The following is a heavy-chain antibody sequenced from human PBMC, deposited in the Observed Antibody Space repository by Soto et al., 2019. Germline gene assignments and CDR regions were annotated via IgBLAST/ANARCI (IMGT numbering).Heavy chain of an antibody. V-gene: IGHV1-3*04. CDR2: INTDNGNT. D-gene: IGHD2-8*01. CDR3: ARQGDSRILRDTFDI. CDR1: GYTFTHYA. Sequence: QVQLVQSGAEVKQPGASVKVSCKSSGYTFTHYAMHWVRQAPGQGLEWLGWINTDNGNTAFSQKFQGRVSITMDTSASTAYVELSSLISEDTAVYYCARQGDSRILRDTFDIWGQGTVVTVAS. J-gene: IGHJ3*02.